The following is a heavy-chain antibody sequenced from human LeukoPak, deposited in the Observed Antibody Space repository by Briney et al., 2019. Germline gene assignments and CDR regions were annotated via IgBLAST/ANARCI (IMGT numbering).Heavy chain of an antibody. J-gene: IGHJ6*04. V-gene: IGHV3-48*03. CDR3: AELGITMIGGV. CDR1: GFTFSSYE. Sequence: GGSLRLSCAASGFTFSSYEMNWVRQAPGKGLEWVSYISSSGSTIYYADSVKGGFTISRDNAKNSLYLQMNSLRAKDTAVYYCAELGITMIGGVWGKGTTVTISS. CDR2: ISSSGSTI. D-gene: IGHD3-10*02.